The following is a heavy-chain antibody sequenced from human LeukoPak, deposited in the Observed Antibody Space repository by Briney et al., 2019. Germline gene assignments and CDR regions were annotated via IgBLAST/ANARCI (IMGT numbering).Heavy chain of an antibody. CDR3: ARDDAGMATTDY. Sequence: SVKVSCKASGGTFSSYAISWVRQAPGQGLEWMGRIIPILGIANYAQKFQGRVTITADKSTSTAYMELSSLRSEDTAVYYCARDDAGMATTDYWGQGTLVTVSS. CDR1: GGTFSSYA. CDR2: IIPILGIA. J-gene: IGHJ4*02. D-gene: IGHD5-24*01. V-gene: IGHV1-69*04.